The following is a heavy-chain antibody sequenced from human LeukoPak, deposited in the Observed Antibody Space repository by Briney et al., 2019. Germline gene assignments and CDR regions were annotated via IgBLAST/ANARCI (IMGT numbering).Heavy chain of an antibody. CDR2: ISGSGGST. Sequence: GGSLRLSCAASGFTFSSYAMSWVRQAPGKGLEWVLAISGSGGSTYYADSVKGRFTISRDNSKNTLYLQMNSLRAEDTTVYYCAKARGSGLDYWGQGTLVTVSS. D-gene: IGHD3-3*01. J-gene: IGHJ4*02. CDR3: AKARGSGLDY. CDR1: GFTFSSYA. V-gene: IGHV3-23*01.